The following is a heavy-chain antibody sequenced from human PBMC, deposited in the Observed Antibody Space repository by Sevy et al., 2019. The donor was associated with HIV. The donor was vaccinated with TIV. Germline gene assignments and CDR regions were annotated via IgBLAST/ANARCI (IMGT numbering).Heavy chain of an antibody. V-gene: IGHV3-30*18. CDR1: GFTFSTYD. CDR2: ISYDGNYR. Sequence: GGSLRLSCTASGFTFSTYDIHWVRQAPGKGLEWVAIISYDGNYRYYSDSVRGRFSMSRDNFNNTAYLKMSGLSVEDTAVYYWAKNRPPGGSYFSRHGMDVWGRGTTVTVSS. D-gene: IGHD1-26*01. J-gene: IGHJ6*02. CDR3: AKNRPPGGSYFSRHGMDV.